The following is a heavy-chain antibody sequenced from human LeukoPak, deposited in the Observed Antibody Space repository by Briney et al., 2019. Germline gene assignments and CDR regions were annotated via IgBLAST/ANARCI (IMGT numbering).Heavy chain of an antibody. CDR1: GFTFSDYY. Sequence: GGSLRLSCAASGFTFSDYYMSWIRQAPGKGLEWVSYISKSGSTISYADSVKGRFTISRDNAKNSLYLQMNSLRAEDTAVYYCASGMVVVITSFDYWGQGTLVTVSS. CDR3: ASGMVVVITSFDY. J-gene: IGHJ4*02. V-gene: IGHV3-11*01. D-gene: IGHD3-22*01. CDR2: ISKSGSTI.